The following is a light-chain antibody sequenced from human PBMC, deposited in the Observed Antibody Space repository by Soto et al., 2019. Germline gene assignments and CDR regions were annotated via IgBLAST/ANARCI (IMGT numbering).Light chain of an antibody. CDR1: TGAVTNGHY. CDR3: LLSYNGPYV. J-gene: IGLJ1*01. V-gene: IGLV7-46*01. Sequence: QAVVTEDSSLTLSPGGTVTLTCVSSTGAVTNGHYPYWFQQKPGQAPRTLIYDTTNRHSWTPARFSGSLLGGKAALTLSGAQPEDEAEYYCLLSYNGPYVFGTGTKVTVL. CDR2: DTT.